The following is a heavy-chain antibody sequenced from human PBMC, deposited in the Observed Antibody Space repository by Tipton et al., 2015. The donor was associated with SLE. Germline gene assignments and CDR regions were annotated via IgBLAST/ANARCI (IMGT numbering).Heavy chain of an antibody. V-gene: IGHV4-39*07. J-gene: IGHJ4*02. CDR1: GGSISSSSYY. D-gene: IGHD3-22*01. CDR3: ARASTPNSYDCSGFYLSFYFDY. Sequence: TLSLTCTVSGGSISSSSYYWGWIRQPPGKGLEWIGSIYYGGSTYYNPSLKSRVTISVDTSKNQFSLKLSSVTAADTAVYYCARASTPNSYDCSGFYLSFYFDYWGQGTQVTVSS. CDR2: IYYGGST.